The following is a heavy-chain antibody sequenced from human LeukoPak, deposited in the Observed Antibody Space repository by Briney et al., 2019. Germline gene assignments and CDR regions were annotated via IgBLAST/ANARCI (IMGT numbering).Heavy chain of an antibody. D-gene: IGHD3-22*01. CDR3: AKGGGYYYDWFDP. CDR2: INSDGINT. V-gene: IGHV3-74*01. CDR1: GFTFSNYW. J-gene: IGHJ5*02. Sequence: PGGSLRLSCAASGFTFSNYWMHWVRQAPGKGLVWVSRINSDGINTSYADSVKGRFTTSRDNSKNSLYLQMNSLRAEDTAVYYCAKGGGYYYDWFDPWGQGTLVTVSS.